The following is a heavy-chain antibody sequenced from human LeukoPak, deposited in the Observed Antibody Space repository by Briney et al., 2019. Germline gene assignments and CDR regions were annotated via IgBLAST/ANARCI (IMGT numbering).Heavy chain of an antibody. CDR3: ARGPQYCSDGSCYSYAFDI. V-gene: IGHV4-59*01. Sequence: SETLSLTCTVSGGSISTSYWSWIRQPPGKGLEWIGYIYYSGSTNYNPSLKSRVTISVDTSKNQFSLKLSSVTAADTAVYYCARGPQYCSDGSCYSYAFDIWGQRTMVTVSS. D-gene: IGHD2-15*01. J-gene: IGHJ3*02. CDR2: IYYSGST. CDR1: GGSISTSY.